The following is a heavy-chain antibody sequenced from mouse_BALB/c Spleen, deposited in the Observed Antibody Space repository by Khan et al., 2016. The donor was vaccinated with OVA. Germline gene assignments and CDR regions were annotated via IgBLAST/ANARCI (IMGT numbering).Heavy chain of an antibody. CDR2: IDPYNGGT. V-gene: IGHV1S135*01. D-gene: IGHD1-1*01. Sequence: VQLQQSGPELVNPGASVKVSCKASGYSFTDYNMFWVQQSHGKSLEWIGYIDPYNGGTSYNQKFKDKATLTVDKSSSTAFMHLNSLTSADSAVFSCARTDYYDSSYYFDYWGQGTTLTVSA. CDR1: GYSFTDYN. J-gene: IGHJ2*01. CDR3: ARTDYYDSSYYFDY.